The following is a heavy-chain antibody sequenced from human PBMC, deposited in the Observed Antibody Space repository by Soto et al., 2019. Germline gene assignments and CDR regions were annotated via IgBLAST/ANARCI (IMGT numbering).Heavy chain of an antibody. J-gene: IGHJ5*02. V-gene: IGHV4-31*03. D-gene: IGHD4-17*01. CDR3: ARDVYGDPAWFDP. CDR1: GGSISSGGYY. CDR2: IYYSGST. Sequence: QVQLQESGPGLVKPSQTLSLTCTVSGGSISSGGYYWSWIRQHPGKGLEWIGYIYYSGSTYYNPSLKSRVTISVDTSKNPFSLKLRSVTAADTAVYDCARDVYGDPAWFDPWGQGTLVTVSS.